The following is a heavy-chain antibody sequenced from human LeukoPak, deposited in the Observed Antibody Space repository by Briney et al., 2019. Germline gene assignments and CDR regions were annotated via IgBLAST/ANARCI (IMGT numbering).Heavy chain of an antibody. Sequence: SVKVSCKASGGTFSSYAISWVRQAPGQGLEWMGGIIPIFGTANYAQKFQGRVTITADESTSTAYMELSSLRSEDTAVYYCARAGEGYSSGWPFDYWGQGTLVTVSS. J-gene: IGHJ4*02. CDR1: GGTFSSYA. CDR2: IIPIFGTA. D-gene: IGHD6-19*01. V-gene: IGHV1-69*13. CDR3: ARAGEGYSSGWPFDY.